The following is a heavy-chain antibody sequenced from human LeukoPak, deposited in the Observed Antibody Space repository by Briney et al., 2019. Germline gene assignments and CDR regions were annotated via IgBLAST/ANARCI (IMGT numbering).Heavy chain of an antibody. CDR1: GFTFSSYG. CDR3: ANPRD. J-gene: IGHJ4*02. Sequence: PGGSLRLSCAASGFTFSSYGMHWVRQAPGKGLECVAFISHDGAVEKFADSVRGRFTISRDNSKNTLYLQMNSLRAEDTAVYYCANPRDWGQGTLVTVSS. V-gene: IGHV3-30*02. CDR2: ISHDGAVE.